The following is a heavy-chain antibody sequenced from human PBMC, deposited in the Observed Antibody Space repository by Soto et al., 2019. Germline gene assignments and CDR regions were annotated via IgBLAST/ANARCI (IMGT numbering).Heavy chain of an antibody. Sequence: QVQLVESGGGVVQPGRSLRLSCAASGFTFSGYGMHWVRQAPGKGLEWVAVMSYDGSNKYYADSVKGRFTISRDNSNNKLYLQIHTLRTEDTAMYYCAREYVGENGWGIDYWGQGTLVTVFS. CDR2: MSYDGSNK. CDR1: GFTFSGYG. J-gene: IGHJ4*02. V-gene: IGHV3-30*03. CDR3: AREYVGENGWGIDY. D-gene: IGHD6-19*01.